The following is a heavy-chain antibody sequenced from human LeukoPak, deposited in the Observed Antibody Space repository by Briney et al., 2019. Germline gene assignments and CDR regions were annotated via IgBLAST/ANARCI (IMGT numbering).Heavy chain of an antibody. J-gene: IGHJ4*02. Sequence: ASVTVSCKASGYTFTVYYMHWVRQAPGQGLEWMGWINPNSGGTNYAQKFQGRVTMTRDTSISTAYMELSRLRPDDTAVYYCARDIAVAGTNFGYWGQGTLVTVSS. CDR3: ARDIAVAGTNFGY. CDR2: INPNSGGT. V-gene: IGHV1-2*02. CDR1: GYTFTVYY. D-gene: IGHD6-19*01.